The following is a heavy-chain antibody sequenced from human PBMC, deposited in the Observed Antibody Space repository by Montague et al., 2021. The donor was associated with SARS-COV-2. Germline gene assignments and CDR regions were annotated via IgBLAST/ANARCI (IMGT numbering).Heavy chain of an antibody. CDR3: ARLGDGVVPSPILGVGPYYSCYYMDV. Sequence: SETLSLTCAVHGGSFSTYSWNWIRQPPGKGLEWIGEIHHGGGTNYNPSLKSRVTISADTSKNQFSLKLTSVAAADTAVYYCARLGDGVVPSPILGVGPYYSCYYMDVWGKGTTVTVSS. CDR1: GGSFSTYS. D-gene: IGHD3-10*01. V-gene: IGHV4-34*01. J-gene: IGHJ6*03. CDR2: IHHGGGT.